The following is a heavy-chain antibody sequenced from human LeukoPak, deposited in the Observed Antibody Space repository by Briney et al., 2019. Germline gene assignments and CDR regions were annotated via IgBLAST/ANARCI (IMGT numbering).Heavy chain of an antibody. Sequence: SDTLSLTCTVSGGSFTSDYWSWIRQSAGKGLEWIGRFYTSGTTNYNPSLKSRVTMSADTSMNQFSLKLSSVTAADTAVYYCARCRHGNCDYFDYWGQGTLVTVSS. D-gene: IGHD1-7*01. J-gene: IGHJ4*02. CDR3: ARCRHGNCDYFDY. CDR2: FYTSGTT. CDR1: GGSFTSDY. V-gene: IGHV4-4*07.